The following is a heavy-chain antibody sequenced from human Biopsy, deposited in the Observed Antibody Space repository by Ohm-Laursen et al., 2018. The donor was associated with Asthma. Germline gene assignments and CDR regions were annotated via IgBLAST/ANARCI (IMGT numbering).Heavy chain of an antibody. CDR3: ARDGPVGAPSDY. CDR1: GGTFSSYA. D-gene: IGHD1-26*01. CDR2: IIPIFGTA. V-gene: IGHV1-69*01. J-gene: IGHJ4*02. Sequence: SSVKVSCKASGGTFSSYAISWVRQAPGQGLEWMGGIIPIFGTANYAQKFQGRVTITADESTSTAYMELRSLRSDDTAVYYCARDGPVGAPSDYWGQGTLVTVSS.